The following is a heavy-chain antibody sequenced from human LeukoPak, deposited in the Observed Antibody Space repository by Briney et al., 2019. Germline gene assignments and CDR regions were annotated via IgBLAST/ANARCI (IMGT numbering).Heavy chain of an antibody. CDR2: IYYSGST. V-gene: IGHV4-31*03. Sequence: SQTLSLTCTVSGGSISSGGYYWSWIRQHPGKGLEWIGYIYYSGSTYYNPSLKSRVTISVDTSKNQFSLKLSSVTAADTAVYYCASARDCSSTSCYQYYYMDVWGKGTTVTVSS. CDR1: GGSISSGGYY. CDR3: ASARDCSSTSCYQYYYMDV. D-gene: IGHD2-2*01. J-gene: IGHJ6*03.